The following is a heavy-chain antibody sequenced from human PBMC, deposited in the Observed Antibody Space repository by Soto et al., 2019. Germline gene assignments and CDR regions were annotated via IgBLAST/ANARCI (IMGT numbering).Heavy chain of an antibody. CDR2: IQSGGTT. CDR1: GFTVSSKY. D-gene: IGHD5-12*01. V-gene: IGHV3-66*01. Sequence: PGGSLRLSCAASGFTVSSKYMTRFRQAPGKGLEWVSLIQSGGTTYYADSVKGRFTISRDTSENTLHLQMDSLRVEDTAVYYCAKGVEGYVVSSFDSWGQGALVTVSP. CDR3: AKGVEGYVVSSFDS. J-gene: IGHJ4*02.